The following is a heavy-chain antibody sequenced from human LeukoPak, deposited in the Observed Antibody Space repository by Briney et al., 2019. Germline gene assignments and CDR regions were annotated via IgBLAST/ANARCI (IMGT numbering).Heavy chain of an antibody. CDR2: IYYSGST. CDR3: ARGDYDSSGWVEY. V-gene: IGHV4-59*01. J-gene: IGHJ4*02. CDR1: GGSISSYY. Sequence: SETLSLTCTVSGGSISSYYWSWIRQPPGKGLEWIGYIYYSGSTNYNPSLKSRVTISVDTSKNQFSLKLSSVTAADTAVYYCARGDYDSSGWVEYWGQGTLVTVSS. D-gene: IGHD3-22*01.